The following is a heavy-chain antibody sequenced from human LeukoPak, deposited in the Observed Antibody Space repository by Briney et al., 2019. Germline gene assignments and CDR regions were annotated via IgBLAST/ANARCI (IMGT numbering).Heavy chain of an antibody. Sequence: GGSLRLSCSASGFSFNSYWMSWVRQAPGEGPEGVANIKQDGSEKYYVDSVKGRFTICRDNAQNSLYMQMNSLRAEDTAVYYCVRDLAGPPQEAFDIWGQGTVVTVSS. CDR2: IKQDGSEK. J-gene: IGHJ3*02. CDR3: VRDLAGPPQEAFDI. V-gene: IGHV3-7*01. CDR1: GFSFNSYW.